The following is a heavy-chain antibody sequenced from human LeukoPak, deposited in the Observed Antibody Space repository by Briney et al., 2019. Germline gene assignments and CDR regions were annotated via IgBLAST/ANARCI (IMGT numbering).Heavy chain of an antibody. CDR3: ARDQERFYQLPSYYYYYGMDV. D-gene: IGHD2-2*01. Sequence: GGSLRLSCAASGFTFSSYWMHWVRQAPGKGLVWVSRINSDGSSTSYADSVKGRFTISRDNSKNTLYLQMNSLRAEDTAVYYCARDQERFYQLPSYYYYYGMDVWGQGTTVTVSS. V-gene: IGHV3-74*01. CDR2: INSDGSST. CDR1: GFTFSSYW. J-gene: IGHJ6*02.